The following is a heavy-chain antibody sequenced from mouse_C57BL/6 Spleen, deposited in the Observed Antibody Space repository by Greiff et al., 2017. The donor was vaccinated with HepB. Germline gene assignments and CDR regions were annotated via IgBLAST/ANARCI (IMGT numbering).Heavy chain of an antibody. V-gene: IGHV5-16*01. J-gene: IGHJ4*01. CDR2: INYDGSST. CDR3: ARVGSRRFMDY. Sequence: EVMLVESEGGLVQPGSSMKLSCTASGFTFSDYYMAWVRQVPEKGLEWVANINYDGSSTYYLDSLKSRFIISRDNAKNILYLQMSSLKSEDTATYYCARVGSRRFMDYWGQGTSVTVSS. CDR1: GFTFSDYY.